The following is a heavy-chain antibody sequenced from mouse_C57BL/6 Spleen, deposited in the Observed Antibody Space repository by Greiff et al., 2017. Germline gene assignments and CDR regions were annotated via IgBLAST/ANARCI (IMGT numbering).Heavy chain of an antibody. D-gene: IGHD1-1*01. V-gene: IGHV1-66*01. CDR3: ARDYGSSSWFAY. CDR1: GYSFTSYY. CDR2: IYPGSGNT. J-gene: IGHJ3*01. Sequence: VQVVESGPELVKPGASVKISCKASGYSFTSYYIHWVKQRPGQGLEWIGWIYPGSGNTKYNEKFKGKATLTADTSSSTAYMQLSSLTSEDSAVYYCARDYGSSSWFAYWGQGTLVTVSA.